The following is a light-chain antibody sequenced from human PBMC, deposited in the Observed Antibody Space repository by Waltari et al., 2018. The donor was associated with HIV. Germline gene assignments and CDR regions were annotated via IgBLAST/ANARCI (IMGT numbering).Light chain of an antibody. CDR2: ILC. V-gene: IGKV2-40*01. CDR1: QSLLDSVDGNTY. J-gene: IGKJ1*01. Sequence: DIVMTQTPLSLPVTPGEPASISCRSSQSLLDSVDGNTYLDWYLQKPGQSPQLLIYILCYRGAGVPDRFSGSGSGTDFTLKISRVEAEDVGVYYCSQRIELPATFGPGTKVEIK. CDR3: SQRIELPAT.